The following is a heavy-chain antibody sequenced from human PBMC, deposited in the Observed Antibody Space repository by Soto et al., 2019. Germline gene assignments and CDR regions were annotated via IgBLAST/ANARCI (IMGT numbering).Heavy chain of an antibody. Sequence: QVQLVESGGGVVQPGRSLKLSCAASGFMFSNYGIHWVRQAPGTGLEWVAVIWYDGSNKYYADSVKGRFTMSRDNSKNTLSLQMNNLRAEDTAVYYCARALGYCISTSCLGGMDVWGQGTTVTVSS. V-gene: IGHV3-33*01. CDR2: IWYDGSNK. CDR3: ARALGYCISTSCLGGMDV. CDR1: GFMFSNYG. J-gene: IGHJ6*02. D-gene: IGHD2-2*01.